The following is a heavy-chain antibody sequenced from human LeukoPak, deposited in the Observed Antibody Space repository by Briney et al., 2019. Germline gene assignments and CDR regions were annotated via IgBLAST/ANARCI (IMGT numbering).Heavy chain of an antibody. D-gene: IGHD3-22*01. J-gene: IGHJ4*02. Sequence: ASVKVSCKASGYTFTSYYMHWVRQAPGQGLEWMGIINPSGGSTSYAQKFQGRVTMTRDTSTSTVYMELSSLRSEDTAVYYCARRLGFYYDSSGYYDYWGQGTLVTVSS. CDR2: INPSGGST. V-gene: IGHV1-46*01. CDR3: ARRLGFYYDSSGYYDY. CDR1: GYTFTSYY.